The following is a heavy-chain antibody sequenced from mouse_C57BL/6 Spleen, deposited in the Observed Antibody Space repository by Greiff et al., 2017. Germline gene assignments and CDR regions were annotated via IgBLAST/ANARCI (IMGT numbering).Heavy chain of an antibody. J-gene: IGHJ3*01. Sequence: VQLQQSGAELVRPGTSVKVSCKASGYAFTNYLIAWVKQRPGQGLEWIGVINPGSGGTNYNEKFKGKATLTADKSSSTAYMQLSSLTSEDSAVYFCARRGLRAPWFAYWGQGTLVTVSA. D-gene: IGHD2-4*01. CDR2: INPGSGGT. CDR1: GYAFTNYL. CDR3: ARRGLRAPWFAY. V-gene: IGHV1-54*01.